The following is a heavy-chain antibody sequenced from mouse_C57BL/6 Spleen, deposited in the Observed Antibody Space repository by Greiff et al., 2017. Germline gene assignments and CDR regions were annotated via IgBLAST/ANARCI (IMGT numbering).Heavy chain of an antibody. CDR2: IDPSDSET. J-gene: IGHJ2*01. Sequence: VQLQQPGAELVRPGSSVKLSCKASGYTFTSYWMHWVKQRPIQGLEWIGNIDPSDSETHYNQKFKDKATLTVEKSSSTAYMQLSSLTSEDSAVYYCARWDYGSSYPSFDYWGQGTTLTVSS. V-gene: IGHV1-52*01. CDR3: ARWDYGSSYPSFDY. CDR1: GYTFTSYW. D-gene: IGHD1-1*01.